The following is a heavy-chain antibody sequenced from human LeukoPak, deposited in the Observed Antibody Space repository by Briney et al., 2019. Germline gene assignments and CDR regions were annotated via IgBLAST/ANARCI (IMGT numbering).Heavy chain of an antibody. Sequence: GGSLRLSCAASGFILNDYYMNWIRQAPGRGLEWVSYISPGGNTMFYADSVKGRFTISRDNAKNSLYLQMNSLRAEDTAVYYCALSSGWPYFDYWGQGTLVTVSS. D-gene: IGHD6-19*01. CDR2: ISPGGNTM. CDR1: GFILNDYY. J-gene: IGHJ4*02. V-gene: IGHV3-11*04. CDR3: ALSSGWPYFDY.